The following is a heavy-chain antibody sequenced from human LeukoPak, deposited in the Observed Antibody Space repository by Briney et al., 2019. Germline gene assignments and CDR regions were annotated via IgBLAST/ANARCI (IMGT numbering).Heavy chain of an antibody. V-gene: IGHV5-51*01. J-gene: IGHJ4*02. D-gene: IGHD3-22*01. Sequence: GESLKISWKTSGYSFTGSWIGWVRQMPGKGLEWMGIIYPGDSDTRYSPSFQGQVTISADKSISTAYLQWSSLKASDTAMYYCARTLGSAYYQTFDYWGQGTLVTVSS. CDR3: ARTLGSAYYQTFDY. CDR1: GYSFTGSW. CDR2: IYPGDSDT.